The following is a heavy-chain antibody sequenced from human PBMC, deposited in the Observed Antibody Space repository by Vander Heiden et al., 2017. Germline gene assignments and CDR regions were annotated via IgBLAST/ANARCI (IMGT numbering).Heavy chain of an antibody. CDR1: GGSFSGYY. D-gene: IGHD2-2*01. J-gene: IGHJ4*02. V-gene: IGHV4-34*01. Sequence: QVQLQQWGAGLLKPSETLSLTCAVYGGSFSGYYWSWIRQPPGKGLEWIGEINHSGSTNYNPSLKSRVTISVDTSKNQLSLKLSSVTAADTAVYYCARVIGRSRTRRFDYWGQGTLVTVSS. CDR3: ARVIGRSRTRRFDY. CDR2: INHSGST.